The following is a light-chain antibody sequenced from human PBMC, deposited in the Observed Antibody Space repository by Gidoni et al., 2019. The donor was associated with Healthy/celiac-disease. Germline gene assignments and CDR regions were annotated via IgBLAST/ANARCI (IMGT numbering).Light chain of an antibody. CDR1: QSISSW. V-gene: IGKV1-5*03. Sequence: DIQMTQSPSTLSASVGDRVTITCRDSQSISSWLAWYQQKPGKAPKPLIYKASSLESWVPSRFSGSGSGTEFTLTISSLQPDDFATYYCQQYRTFGQGTKVEIK. CDR2: KAS. CDR3: QQYRT. J-gene: IGKJ1*01.